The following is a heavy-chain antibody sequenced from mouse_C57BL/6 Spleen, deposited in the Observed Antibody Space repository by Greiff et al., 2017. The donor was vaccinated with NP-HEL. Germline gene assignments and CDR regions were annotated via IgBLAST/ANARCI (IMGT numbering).Heavy chain of an antibody. V-gene: IGHV5-17*01. CDR2: ISSGSSTI. Sequence: EVQGVESGGGLVKPGGSLKLSCAASGFTFSDYGMHWVRQAPEKGLEWVAYISSGSSTIYYADTVKGRFTISRDNAKNTLFLQMTSLRSEDTAMYYCARLALRDYFDYWGQGTTLTVSS. CDR1: GFTFSDYG. D-gene: IGHD1-1*01. J-gene: IGHJ2*01. CDR3: ARLALRDYFDY.